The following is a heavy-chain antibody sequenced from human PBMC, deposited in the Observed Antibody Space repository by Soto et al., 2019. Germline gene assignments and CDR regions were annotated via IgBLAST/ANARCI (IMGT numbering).Heavy chain of an antibody. V-gene: IGHV3-11*06. Sequence: QVQLVESGGGLVKHGGSLRLSCAASGFTFSDYYMSWIRQAPGKGLEWVSYISSSSSYTNYADSVKGRFTISRDNAKNSLYLQMNSLRAEDTAVYYCARSTTLEGYYYGMDVWGQGTTVTVSS. D-gene: IGHD1-26*01. CDR1: GFTFSDYY. J-gene: IGHJ6*02. CDR2: ISSSSSYT. CDR3: ARSTTLEGYYYGMDV.